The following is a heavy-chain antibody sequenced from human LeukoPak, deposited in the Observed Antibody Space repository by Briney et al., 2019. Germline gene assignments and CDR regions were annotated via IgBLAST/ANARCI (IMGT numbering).Heavy chain of an antibody. V-gene: IGHV1-69*04. CDR3: ARLRSGSCSTL. J-gene: IGHJ4*02. D-gene: IGHD2-15*01. CDR1: GGTFSSYA. Sequence: SVKVSCKASGGTFSSYAISWVRQAPGQGLEWMGRIILILGIANYAQKFQGRVTITADKSTSTAYMELSSLRSEDTAVYYRARLRSGSCSTLWGQGTLVTVSS. CDR2: IILILGIA.